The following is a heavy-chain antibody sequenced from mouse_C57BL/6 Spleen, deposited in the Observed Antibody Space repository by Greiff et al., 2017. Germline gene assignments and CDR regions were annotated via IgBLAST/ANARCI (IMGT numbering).Heavy chain of an antibody. Sequence: QVQLQQPGAELVRPGSSVKLSCKASGYTFTSYWMPWVKQRPIQGLEWIGNIDPSDSETHYNQKFKDKATLTVDKSSSTAYRQLSSLTSEDSAVYYCARGPLCPYYFDYWGQGTTLTVSS. J-gene: IGHJ2*01. CDR3: ARGPLCPYYFDY. CDR1: GYTFTSYW. V-gene: IGHV1-52*01. CDR2: IDPSDSET.